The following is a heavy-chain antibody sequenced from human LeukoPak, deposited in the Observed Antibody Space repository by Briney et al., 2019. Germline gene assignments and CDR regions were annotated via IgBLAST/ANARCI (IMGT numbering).Heavy chain of an antibody. Sequence: GASVKVSCKASGFTFTSSAMQWVRQAREQRLEWIGWIVVGSGNTNYAQKFQERVTITRDMSTSTAYMELSSLRSEDTAVYYCAAGDLVRGVPVDYWGQGTLVTVSS. CDR2: IVVGSGNT. D-gene: IGHD3-10*01. V-gene: IGHV1-58*02. CDR1: GFTFTSSA. CDR3: AAGDLVRGVPVDY. J-gene: IGHJ4*02.